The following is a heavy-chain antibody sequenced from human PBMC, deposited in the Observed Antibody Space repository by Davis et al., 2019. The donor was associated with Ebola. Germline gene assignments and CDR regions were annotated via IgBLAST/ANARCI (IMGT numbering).Heavy chain of an antibody. J-gene: IGHJ4*02. V-gene: IGHV3-30*03. CDR3: ARDNSDTWNYFDY. CDR2: ISYDGSNK. Sequence: GGSLRLSCAASGFTFSSYGMHWVRQAPGKGLEWVAVISYDGSNKYYADSVKGRFTISRDNSKNTLYLQMNSLRAEDTAVYYCARDNSDTWNYFDYWGQGTLVTVSS. CDR1: GFTFSSYG. D-gene: IGHD1-20*01.